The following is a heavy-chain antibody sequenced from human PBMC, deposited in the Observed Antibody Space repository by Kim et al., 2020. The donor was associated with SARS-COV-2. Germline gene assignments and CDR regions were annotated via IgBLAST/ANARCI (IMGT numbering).Heavy chain of an antibody. D-gene: IGHD2-2*01. CDR2: VSFTGVF. CDR3: AASPGFTNTHTALFDS. J-gene: IGHJ4*02. Sequence: SENLSLTCTVSGASISSSLYSWAWIRQPPGKGLEWIGSVSFTGVFYYKPSLKSRVSTSVDSSMNQFSLKLTSVTAADTAVYYCAASPGFTNTHTALFDSWGQGTLVTVSS. CDR1: GASISSSLYS. V-gene: IGHV4-39*01.